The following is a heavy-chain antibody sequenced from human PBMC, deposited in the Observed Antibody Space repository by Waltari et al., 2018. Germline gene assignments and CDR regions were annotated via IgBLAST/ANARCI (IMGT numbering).Heavy chain of an antibody. Sequence: QVQLQASGPGLVKPSDTLSLTCAVSGYSISSGYSWAWIRQPPGKGLEWIGSIYHSGSTYYNPSLKSRVTISVDTSKNQFSLKLSSVTAADTAVYYCARVGLGGLVFDYWGQGTLVTVSS. CDR1: GYSISSGYS. CDR2: IYHSGST. CDR3: ARVGLGGLVFDY. J-gene: IGHJ4*02. D-gene: IGHD3-10*01. V-gene: IGHV4-38-2*01.